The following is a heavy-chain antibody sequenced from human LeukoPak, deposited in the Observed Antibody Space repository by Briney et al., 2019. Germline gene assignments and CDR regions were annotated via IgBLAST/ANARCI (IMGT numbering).Heavy chain of an antibody. CDR1: GYTLTELS. D-gene: IGHD4-23*01. V-gene: IGHV1-24*01. CDR3: ARAHTMVVTADHDMVNY. Sequence: ASVKVSCKVSGYTLTELSMHWVRQAPGKGLEWMGGCDPEDGETIYAQKFQGRVTMTRDTSISTAYMELSRLRSDDTAVYYCARAHTMVVTADHDMVNYWGQGTLVTVSS. CDR2: CDPEDGET. J-gene: IGHJ4*02.